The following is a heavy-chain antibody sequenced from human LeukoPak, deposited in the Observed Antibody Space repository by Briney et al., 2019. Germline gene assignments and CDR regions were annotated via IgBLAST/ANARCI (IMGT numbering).Heavy chain of an antibody. Sequence: PSETLSLTCTVSGGSVSSVSSYWSWVRQPAGKGLEWIGRIYTSGITDYNPSLKSRVTISLDTSKNQFSLKLSSVTAADTAVYYCARDFEWRKDIVVVPAASPFDYWGQGTLVTVSS. CDR3: ARDFEWRKDIVVVPAASPFDY. V-gene: IGHV4-61*02. CDR1: GGSVSSVSSY. CDR2: IYTSGIT. D-gene: IGHD2-2*01. J-gene: IGHJ4*02.